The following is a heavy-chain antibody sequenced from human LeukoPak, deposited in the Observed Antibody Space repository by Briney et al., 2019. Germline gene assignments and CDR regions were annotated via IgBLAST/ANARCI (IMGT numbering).Heavy chain of an antibody. V-gene: IGHV3-23*01. J-gene: IGHJ4*02. CDR2: IIGSGGST. Sequence: GGSLRLSCTDSGFTFCSYAMRSVPQAPGKGLEWVSGIIGSGGSTYYADSVKGRFTISRDNSKNTLYLQMNSLRAEDTAVYYCAKHIPLQSYNDAYYSAFWGQGTLVTVSS. CDR1: GFTFCSYA. D-gene: IGHD3-16*01. CDR3: AKHIPLQSYNDAYYSAF.